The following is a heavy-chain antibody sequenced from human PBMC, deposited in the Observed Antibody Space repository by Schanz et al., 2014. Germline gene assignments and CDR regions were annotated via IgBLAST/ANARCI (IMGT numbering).Heavy chain of an antibody. CDR1: GFTFSSFG. D-gene: IGHD3-10*01. CDR2: IQNDGSNY. CDR3: AKSALWGSGVYYASQIDY. Sequence: QVQLVESGGGVVQPGGSLRLSCAASGFTFSSFGMHWVRQAPGKGLEWVAFIQNDGSNYYHADSVKGRFTISRDNSKNTLYLQMNSLGPEDTAVYYCAKSALWGSGVYYASQIDYWGQGALVTVSS. V-gene: IGHV3-30*02. J-gene: IGHJ4*02.